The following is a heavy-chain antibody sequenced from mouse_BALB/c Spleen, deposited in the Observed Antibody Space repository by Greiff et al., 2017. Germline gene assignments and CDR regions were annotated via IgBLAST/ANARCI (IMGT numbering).Heavy chain of an antibody. CDR1: GYTFTSYW. D-gene: IGHD3-3*01. CDR3: ATAVDFDY. J-gene: IGHJ2*01. CDR2: INPSTGYT. V-gene: IGHV1-7*01. Sequence: QVQLQQSGAELAKPGASVKMSCKASGYTFTSYWMHWVKQRPGQGLEWIGYINPSTGYTEYNQKFKDKATLTADKSSSTAYMQLSSLTSEDSAVYYCATAVDFDYWGQGTTLTVSS.